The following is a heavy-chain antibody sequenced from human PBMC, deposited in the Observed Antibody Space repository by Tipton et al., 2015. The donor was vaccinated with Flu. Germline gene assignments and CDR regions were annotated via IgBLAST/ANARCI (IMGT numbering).Heavy chain of an antibody. CDR2: ISSSGSTI. Sequence: SLRLSCAASGFTFSSYEMNWVRQAPGKGLEWLSYISSSGSTISYADSVRGRFTMSRDNAKNSLYPQMNSLRAEDTALYYCATLSGDDYWGQGDLVTVSS. CDR3: ATLSGDDY. J-gene: IGHJ4*02. V-gene: IGHV3-48*03. D-gene: IGHD7-27*01. CDR1: GFTFSSYE.